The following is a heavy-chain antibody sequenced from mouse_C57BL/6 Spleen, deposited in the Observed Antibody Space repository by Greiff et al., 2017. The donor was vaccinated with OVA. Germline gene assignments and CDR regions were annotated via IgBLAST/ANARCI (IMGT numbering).Heavy chain of an antibody. Sequence: EVKVVESEGGLVQPGSSMKLSCTASGFTFSDYYMAWVRQVPEKGLEWVANINYDGSSTYYLDSLKSRFIISRDNAKNILYLQMSSLKSEDTATYYCARVRTFMDYWGQGTSVTVSS. V-gene: IGHV5-16*01. CDR3: ARVRTFMDY. CDR2: INYDGSST. CDR1: GFTFSDYY. J-gene: IGHJ4*01.